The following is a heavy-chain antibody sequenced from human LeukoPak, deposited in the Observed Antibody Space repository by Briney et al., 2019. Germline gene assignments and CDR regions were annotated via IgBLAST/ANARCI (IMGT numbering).Heavy chain of an antibody. Sequence: PSETLSLTCTVSGGSISSGDYYWSWIRQPPGKGLEWIGYIYYSGSTYYNPSLKSRVTISVDTSKNQFSLKLSSVTAADTAVYYCARDGGGVGATTGLIDYWGQGTLVTVSS. CDR2: IYYSGST. CDR3: ARDGGGVGATTGLIDY. V-gene: IGHV4-30-4*08. CDR1: GGSISSGDYY. D-gene: IGHD1-26*01. J-gene: IGHJ4*02.